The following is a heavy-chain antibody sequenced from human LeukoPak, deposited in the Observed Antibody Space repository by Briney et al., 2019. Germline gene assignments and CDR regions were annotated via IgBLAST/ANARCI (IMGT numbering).Heavy chain of an antibody. CDR2: IYHSGTT. Sequence: SETLSLTCAVSGYSISSGYYWGWIRQPPGKGLEWIGSIYHSGTTYYNPSLKSRVTISVDTSKNQFSLTLSSVTAADTAVYYCARHILPGSTPRFDYFDYWGQGTLVTVSS. D-gene: IGHD2-2*01. CDR3: ARHILPGSTPRFDYFDY. J-gene: IGHJ4*02. V-gene: IGHV4-38-2*01. CDR1: GYSISSGYY.